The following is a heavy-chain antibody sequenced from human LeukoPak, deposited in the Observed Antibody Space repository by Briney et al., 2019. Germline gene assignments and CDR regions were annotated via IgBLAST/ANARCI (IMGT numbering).Heavy chain of an antibody. CDR2: ISDSGDNT. D-gene: IGHD6-19*01. CDR1: GFTFSSYA. V-gene: IGHV3-23*01. J-gene: IGHJ4*02. CDR3: AFAKGPVDIVVAATGVFGY. Sequence: SGGSLRLSCAASGFTFSSYAMSWVRQAPGKGLEWVSTISDSGDNTYYADSEKGRFTISRDNSKNTLYLQMNSLRAEDTAVYYCAFAKGPVDIVVAATGVFGYWGQGTLVTVSS.